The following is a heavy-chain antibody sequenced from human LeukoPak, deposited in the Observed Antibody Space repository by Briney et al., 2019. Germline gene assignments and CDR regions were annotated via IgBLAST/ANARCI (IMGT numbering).Heavy chain of an antibody. CDR3: ARAGSRSNNWFDP. D-gene: IGHD3-10*01. V-gene: IGHV1-69*13. CDR1: GGTFSSYA. CDR2: IIPIFGTA. J-gene: IGHJ5*02. Sequence: GASVKVSCKASGGTFSSYAISWVRQAPGQGLEWMGGIIPIFGTANYAQKFQGRVTIAADESTSTAYMELSSLRSEDTAVYYCARAGSRSNNWFDPWGQGTLVTVSS.